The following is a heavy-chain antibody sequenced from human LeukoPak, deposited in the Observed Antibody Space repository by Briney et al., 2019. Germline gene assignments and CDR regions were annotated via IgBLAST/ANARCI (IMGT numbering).Heavy chain of an antibody. D-gene: IGHD5-24*01. V-gene: IGHV4-61*02. CDR2: IYTSGST. CDR1: GGSISSGSYY. CDR3: ATGRDADSARGYYDMDV. Sequence: SETLSLTCTVSGGSISSGSYYWSWIRQPAGKGLEWIGRIYTSGSTNYNPPLKSRVTMSVDTSKNQFSLKLSSVTAADTAVYYCATGRDADSARGYYDMDVWGQGTTVTVSS. J-gene: IGHJ6*02.